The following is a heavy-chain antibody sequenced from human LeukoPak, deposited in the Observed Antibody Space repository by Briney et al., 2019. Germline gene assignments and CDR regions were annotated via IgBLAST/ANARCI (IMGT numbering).Heavy chain of an antibody. CDR1: GFTFSNAW. D-gene: IGHD5-24*01. Sequence: PGGSLRLSCAASGFTFSNAWMNWVRQAPGKGLEWVGRIKSKTDGGTTDYAAPVKGRFTISRDDSKNTLYLQMNSRKTEDTAVYFCATENRRNYINDYWGQGTLVTVSS. CDR3: ATENRRNYINDY. J-gene: IGHJ4*02. CDR2: IKSKTDGGTT. V-gene: IGHV3-15*01.